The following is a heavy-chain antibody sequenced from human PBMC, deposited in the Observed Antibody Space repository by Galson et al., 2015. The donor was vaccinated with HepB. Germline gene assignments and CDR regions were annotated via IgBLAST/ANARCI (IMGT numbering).Heavy chain of an antibody. D-gene: IGHD4-23*01. CDR1: GYTFTGYY. CDR2: INPNSGGT. J-gene: IGHJ6*02. CDR3: ARDRSYGGNTLPLDV. Sequence: SVKVSCKASGYTFTGYYMHWVRQAPGQGLEWIGRINPNSGGTNYAHKFQGRVTMTRDTSISTAYMELSRLRSDDTAVYYCARDRSYGGNTLPLDVWGQGTTVTVSS. V-gene: IGHV1-2*06.